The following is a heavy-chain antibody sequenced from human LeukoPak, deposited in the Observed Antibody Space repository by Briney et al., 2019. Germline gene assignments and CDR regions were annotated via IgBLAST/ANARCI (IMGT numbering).Heavy chain of an antibody. CDR2: INTDGSTT. J-gene: IGHJ4*02. V-gene: IGHV3-74*01. Sequence: GGSLRLSCGASGLTFRNAWMHWVRQAPGKGLVWVSRINTDGSTTSYTDSVKGRFTISRDNAKNTLYLQMNSLRAEDTAVYYCARGVDYWGQGTLVAVSS. CDR3: ARGVDY. CDR1: GLTFRNAW.